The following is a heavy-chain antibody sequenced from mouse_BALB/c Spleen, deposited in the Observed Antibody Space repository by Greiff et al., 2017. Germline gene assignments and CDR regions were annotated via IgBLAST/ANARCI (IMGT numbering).Heavy chain of an antibody. CDR1: GFSLTSYG. CDR3: AREYDYDVYYAMDY. D-gene: IGHD2-4*01. Sequence: VQLKESGPGLVAPSQSLSITCTVSGFSLTSYGVHWVRQPPGKGLEWLGVIWAGGSTNYNSALMSRLSISKDNSKSQVFLKMNSLQTDDTAMYYCAREYDYDVYYAMDYWGQGTSVTVSS. J-gene: IGHJ4*01. V-gene: IGHV2-9*02. CDR2: IWAGGST.